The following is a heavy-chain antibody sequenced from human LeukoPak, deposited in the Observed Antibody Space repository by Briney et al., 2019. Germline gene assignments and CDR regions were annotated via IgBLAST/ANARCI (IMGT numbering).Heavy chain of an antibody. V-gene: IGHV1-2*02. CDR3: ARDHRGSHFDY. CDR1: GYTFTDYY. CDR2: IHPNFGGA. D-gene: IGHD1-26*01. J-gene: IGHJ4*02. Sequence: GASVKVSCKASGYTFTDYYLHWVRQAPGQGLEWMGWIHPNFGGANYAQKFQGRVTMTRDTPISAVYMELSRLTSDDTAVYYCARDHRGSHFDYWGQGSLVTVS.